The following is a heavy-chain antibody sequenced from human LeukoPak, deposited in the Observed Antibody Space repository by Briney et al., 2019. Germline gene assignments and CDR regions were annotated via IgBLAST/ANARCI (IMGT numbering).Heavy chain of an antibody. D-gene: IGHD3-22*01. CDR2: INPSGGRT. Sequence: GASVKVSCKASGYTFTSYYMHWVRQAPGQGLEWMGIINPSGGRTSYAQKFQGRVTMTRDMSTSTVYMELSRLRSDDTAVYYCARVSYYDSSGYSSAFDYWSQGTLVTVSS. J-gene: IGHJ4*02. CDR3: ARVSYYDSSGYSSAFDY. CDR1: GYTFTSYY. V-gene: IGHV1-46*01.